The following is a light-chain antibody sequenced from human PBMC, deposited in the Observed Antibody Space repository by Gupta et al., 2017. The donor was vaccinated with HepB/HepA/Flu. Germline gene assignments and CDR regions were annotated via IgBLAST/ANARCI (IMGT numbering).Light chain of an antibody. CDR3: QQYNNWPLT. V-gene: IGKV3-15*01. J-gene: IGKJ4*02. Sequence: MVRTQSPVTWSVFPGERATPSCRASQSVSNNLAWYQQKPGQAPRLLIYGASTRDTGIPARFSGSGSGTDFTLTISSLHSEDVAVYYCQQYNNWPLTFGEGTKVEIK. CDR2: GAS. CDR1: QSVSNN.